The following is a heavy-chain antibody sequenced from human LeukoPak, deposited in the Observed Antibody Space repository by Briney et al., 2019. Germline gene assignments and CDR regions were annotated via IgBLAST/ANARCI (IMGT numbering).Heavy chain of an antibody. V-gene: IGHV4-4*08. Sequence: LSCAVSGFSFSDAWMSWVRQTPGKGLEWIGRIYASGITTYSSSLKSRLTISVDTSKNQFSLRLTSVTAADTAVYYCARESRTVQMATSMHGHWFDPWGQGTLVTVSS. D-gene: IGHD5-24*01. CDR3: ARESRTVQMATSMHGHWFDP. J-gene: IGHJ5*02. CDR1: GFSFSDAW. CDR2: IYASGIT.